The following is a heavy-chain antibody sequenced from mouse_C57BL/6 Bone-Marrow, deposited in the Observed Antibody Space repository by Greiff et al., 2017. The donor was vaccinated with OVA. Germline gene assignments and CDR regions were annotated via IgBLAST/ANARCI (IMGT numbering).Heavy chain of an antibody. Sequence: VQVVESGAELVKPGASVKLSCKASGYTFTEYTIHWVKQRSGQGLEWIGWFYPGSGSIKYNEKFKDKATLTADKSSSTVYMELSRLTSEDSAVYFCARHEDNYPKNWYFDVWGTGTTVTVSS. J-gene: IGHJ1*03. CDR3: ARHEDNYPKNWYFDV. CDR1: GYTFTEYT. V-gene: IGHV1-62-2*01. CDR2: FYPGSGSI. D-gene: IGHD2-1*01.